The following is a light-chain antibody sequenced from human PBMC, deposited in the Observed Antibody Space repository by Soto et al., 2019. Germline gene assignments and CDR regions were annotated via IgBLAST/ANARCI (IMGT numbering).Light chain of an antibody. V-gene: IGLV2-23*03. CDR1: SSDVGSYNL. J-gene: IGLJ2*01. CDR3: CSYAGSSTFVV. Sequence: QSVLTQPASVSGSPGQSITISCTGNSSDVGSYNLVSWYQQHPGKAPKLMIYEGSKRPSGVSNRFSGSKSGNTASLTISGLQAEDDADYYCCSYAGSSTFVVFGGGTKLTVL. CDR2: EGS.